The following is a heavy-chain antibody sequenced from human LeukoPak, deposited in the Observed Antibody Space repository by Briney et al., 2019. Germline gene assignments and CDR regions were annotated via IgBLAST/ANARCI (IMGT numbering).Heavy chain of an antibody. V-gene: IGHV3-7*05. CDR1: GFRFSNYW. J-gene: IGHJ4*02. D-gene: IGHD6-13*01. CDR3: ARAAEISALDN. Sequence: GGSLRLSCEASGFRFSNYWMSWVRQAPGKGLEWVATIKQYGSERYYVDSVKGRFTISRDNAKKSLFLQMDSLRGEDTAVYYCARAAEISALDNWGQGTLVTVSS. CDR2: IKQYGSER.